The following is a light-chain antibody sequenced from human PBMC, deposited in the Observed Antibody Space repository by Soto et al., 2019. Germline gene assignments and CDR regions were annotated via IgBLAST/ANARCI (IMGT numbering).Light chain of an antibody. CDR2: AAS. J-gene: IGKJ1*01. CDR1: QSINSY. V-gene: IGKV1-39*01. CDR3: QQSYSAPRT. Sequence: DIQMTQSPSSLSASVGDRVTITCRASQSINSYLNWYQQKPGKAPKLLIYAASSFQGGVPSRFSGSGSGTDFTLTISSLQPEDFATYYCQQSYSAPRTFGQGTKVDIK.